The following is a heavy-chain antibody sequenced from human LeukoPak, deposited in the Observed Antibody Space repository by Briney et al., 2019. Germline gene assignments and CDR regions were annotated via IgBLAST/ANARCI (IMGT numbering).Heavy chain of an antibody. CDR2: IYYSGST. J-gene: IGHJ6*02. V-gene: IGHV4-39*07. CDR3: ASYSSGWYGGMDV. D-gene: IGHD6-19*01. Sequence: SETLSLTCTVSGGSISSSSYYWGWIRQPPGKGLEWIGSIYYSGSTYYNPSLKSRVTISVDTSKNQFSLKLSSVTAADTAVYYCASYSSGWYGGMDVWGQGTTVTVSS. CDR1: GGSISSSSYY.